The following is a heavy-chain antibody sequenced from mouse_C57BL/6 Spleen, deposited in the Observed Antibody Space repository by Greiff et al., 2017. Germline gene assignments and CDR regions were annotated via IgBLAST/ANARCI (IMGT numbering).Heavy chain of an antibody. CDR2: IYPGSGST. J-gene: IGHJ4*01. CDR1: GYTFTSYW. CDR3: ARRDYDYDEGYAMDY. D-gene: IGHD2-4*01. Sequence: QVHVKQPGAELVKPGASVKMSCKASGYTFTSYWITWVKQRPGQGLEWIGDIYPGSGSTNYNEKFKSKATLTVDTSSSTAYMQLSSLTSEDSAVYYCARRDYDYDEGYAMDYWGQGTSVTVSS. V-gene: IGHV1-55*01.